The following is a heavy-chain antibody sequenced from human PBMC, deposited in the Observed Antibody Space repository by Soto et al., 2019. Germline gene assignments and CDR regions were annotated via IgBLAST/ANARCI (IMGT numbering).Heavy chain of an antibody. D-gene: IGHD6-19*01. CDR1: GGSISSSSYY. CDR3: ARGIAVAGSYYFDY. J-gene: IGHJ4*02. V-gene: IGHV4-39*01. CDR2: IDYSGST. Sequence: QLQLQESGPGLVKPSETLSLTCTVSGGSISSSSYYWGWIRQPPGKGLEWIGSIDYSGSTYYNPSLKSRVTISVDTSKNQFSLKLSSVTAADTAVYYCARGIAVAGSYYFDYWGQGTLVTVSS.